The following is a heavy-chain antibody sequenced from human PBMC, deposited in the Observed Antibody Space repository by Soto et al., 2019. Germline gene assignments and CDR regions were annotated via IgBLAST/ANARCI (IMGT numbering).Heavy chain of an antibody. D-gene: IGHD2-15*01. CDR3: AKVIHCSGGSCYGVYYYGMDV. Sequence: PGGSLRLSCAASGFTFSSYAMSWVRQAPGKGLEWVSAISGSGGSTYYADSVKGRFTISRDNSKNTLYLQMNSLRAEDTAVYYCAKVIHCSGGSCYGVYYYGMDVWGQGTTVTVSS. CDR1: GFTFSSYA. CDR2: ISGSGGST. V-gene: IGHV3-23*01. J-gene: IGHJ6*02.